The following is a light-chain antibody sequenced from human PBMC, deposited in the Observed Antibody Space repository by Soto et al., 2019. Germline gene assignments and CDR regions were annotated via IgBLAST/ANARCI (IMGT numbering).Light chain of an antibody. Sequence: QSVLTQPPSASGTPGQRVTISCSGSSSNIGSNTVNWYQQLPGTAPKLLIYSNNQRPSGVPDRFSGSKSGTSASLAISGLQSEDEADYYCAEWDDSLNAHNYVFGTGTKVTVL. CDR1: SSNIGSNT. CDR2: SNN. CDR3: AEWDDSLNAHNYV. J-gene: IGLJ1*01. V-gene: IGLV1-44*01.